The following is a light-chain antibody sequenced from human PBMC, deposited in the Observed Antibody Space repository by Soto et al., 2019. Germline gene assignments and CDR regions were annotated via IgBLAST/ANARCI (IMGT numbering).Light chain of an antibody. CDR1: QSVGSSY. J-gene: IGKJ1*01. CDR2: ATS. Sequence: EIVLTQSPGTLSLSPGERATLSCRASQSVGSSYLAWYQQKPGQAPRLLMYATSSRATGIPDRFSGSGSGTDFTLTIRRLEPEDVAVYYCHQFDRSLTFGQGTRVEIK. CDR3: HQFDRSLT. V-gene: IGKV3-20*01.